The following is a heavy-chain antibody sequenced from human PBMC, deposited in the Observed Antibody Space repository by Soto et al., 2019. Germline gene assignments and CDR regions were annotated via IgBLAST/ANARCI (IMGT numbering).Heavy chain of an antibody. D-gene: IGHD4-17*01. CDR2: ISSSSSYI. CDR3: ARSTTAYGDYAY. V-gene: IGHV3-21*01. J-gene: IGHJ4*02. CDR1: GFIFSSYS. Sequence: SLRLSCAASGFIFSSYSMNWVRQAPGRGLEWVSSISSSSSYIYYADSVKGRFTISRDNAKNSLYLQMNSLRAEDTAVYYCARSTTAYGDYAYWGQGTLVTVSS.